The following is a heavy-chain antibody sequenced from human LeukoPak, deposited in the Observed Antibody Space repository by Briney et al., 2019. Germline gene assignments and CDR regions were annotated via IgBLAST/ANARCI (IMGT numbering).Heavy chain of an antibody. CDR1: GFTFSSYS. J-gene: IGHJ6*03. V-gene: IGHV3-21*01. CDR2: ISSSSSYI. D-gene: IGHD3-3*01. CDR3: AKGYYDFWSGYYTAYYYYYMDV. Sequence: GGSLRLSCAASGFTFSSYSMNWVRQAPGKGLEWVSSISSSSSYIYYADSVKGRFTISRDNAKNSLYLLMNSLRAEDTAVYYCAKGYYDFWSGYYTAYYYYYMDVWGKGTTVTVSS.